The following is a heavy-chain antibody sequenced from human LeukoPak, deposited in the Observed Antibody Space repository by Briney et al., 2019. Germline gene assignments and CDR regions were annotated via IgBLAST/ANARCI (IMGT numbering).Heavy chain of an antibody. CDR3: AKDLRYPVYYFDY. J-gene: IGHJ4*02. CDR1: GFTFSSYG. CDR2: IWYDGSNK. Sequence: GRSLGLSCAASGFTFSSYGMHWVRQAPGKGLEWVAVIWYDGSNKYYADSVKGRFTISRDNSKNTLYLQMNSLRAEDTAVYYCAKDLRYPVYYFDYWGQGTLVTVSS. V-gene: IGHV3-33*06. D-gene: IGHD3-10*01.